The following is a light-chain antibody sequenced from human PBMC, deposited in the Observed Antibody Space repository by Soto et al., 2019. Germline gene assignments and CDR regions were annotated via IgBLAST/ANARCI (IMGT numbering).Light chain of an antibody. Sequence: EIGLTQSLGTLSLSPGERATLSCRASQTVSNNYLAWYQQKPGQAPRLFIYGASTRATGIPDRFSGSGSGTDFTLTISRLEPEDFAVYYCQQYGSSRTFGQGTKVDIK. J-gene: IGKJ1*01. V-gene: IGKV3-20*01. CDR3: QQYGSSRT. CDR1: QTVSNNY. CDR2: GAS.